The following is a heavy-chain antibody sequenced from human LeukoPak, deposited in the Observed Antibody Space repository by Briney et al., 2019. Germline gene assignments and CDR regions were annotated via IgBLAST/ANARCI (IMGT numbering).Heavy chain of an antibody. J-gene: IGHJ4*02. CDR1: DVSISDSSYD. D-gene: IGHD5-12*01. V-gene: IGHV4-39*07. Sequence: PSETLSLTCSVSDVSISDSSYDWGWVRQPPGKGLEWIGSICLTESPHYNPSLKSRVTISIDSPKNQFSLKLNSVTAADTAMYYCARGKEPYSGYEHFDYWGQGTLVTVSS. CDR3: ARGKEPYSGYEHFDY. CDR2: ICLTESP.